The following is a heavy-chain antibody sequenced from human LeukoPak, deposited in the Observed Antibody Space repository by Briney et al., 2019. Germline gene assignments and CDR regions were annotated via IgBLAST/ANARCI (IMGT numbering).Heavy chain of an antibody. Sequence: SETLFLTCTVSSSSISSSPYYWGWIRQSPGKGLEWIGSISYSGTTYYNPSLKSRVTISVDTSKNHFSLKLSSVTAADTAVYYCAANSADYNTLGSSYKVWGQGTLVTVSS. CDR2: ISYSGTT. J-gene: IGHJ4*02. CDR3: AANSADYNTLGSSYKV. D-gene: IGHD3-10*01. CDR1: SSSISSSPYY. V-gene: IGHV4-39*02.